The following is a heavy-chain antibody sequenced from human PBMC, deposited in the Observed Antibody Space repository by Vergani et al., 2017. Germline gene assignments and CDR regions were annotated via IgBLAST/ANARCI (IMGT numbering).Heavy chain of an antibody. CDR2: IYYSGST. CDR1: GGSVSSGSYY. CDR3: ARLMTTVTDDWFDP. D-gene: IGHD4-17*01. J-gene: IGHJ5*02. Sequence: QVQLQESGPGLVKPSETLSLTCTVSGGSVSSGSYYWSWIRQPPGKGLEWIGYIYYSGSTNYNPSLKSRVTISVDTSKNQFSLKLSSVTAADTAVYYCARLMTTVTDDWFDPWGQGTLVTVSS. V-gene: IGHV4-61*01.